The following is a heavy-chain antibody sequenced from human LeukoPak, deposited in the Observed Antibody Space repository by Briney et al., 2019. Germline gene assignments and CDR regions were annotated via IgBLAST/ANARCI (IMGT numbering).Heavy chain of an antibody. J-gene: IGHJ4*02. V-gene: IGHV3-23*01. D-gene: IGHD6-13*01. CDR1: GFTFSSYA. CDR2: ISGSGGST. Sequence: PGGSLRLSCAASGFTFSSYAMSWVRQAPGKELEWVSAISGSGGSTYYADSVKGRFTISRDNSKSTLYLQMNSLRAEDTAVYYCAKDWGYSSSWYGFDYRGQGTLVTVSS. CDR3: AKDWGYSSSWYGFDY.